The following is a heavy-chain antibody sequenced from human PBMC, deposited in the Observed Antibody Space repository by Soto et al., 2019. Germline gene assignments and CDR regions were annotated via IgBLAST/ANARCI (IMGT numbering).Heavy chain of an antibody. Sequence: APVKLHCKTAGYTNTRYRISWVRQTKGQGLEWMGWISAYNGNTNYAQKLQGRVTMTTDTSTSTAYMELRSLRSDDTAVYYCAYGSGSYYNEYYFEYWGQGTLVTVSS. J-gene: IGHJ4*02. CDR3: AYGSGSYYNEYYFEY. V-gene: IGHV1-18*01. D-gene: IGHD3-10*01. CDR1: GYTNTRYR. CDR2: ISAYNGNT.